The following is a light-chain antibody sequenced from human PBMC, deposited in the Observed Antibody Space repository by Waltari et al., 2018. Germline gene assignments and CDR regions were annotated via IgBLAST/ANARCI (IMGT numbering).Light chain of an antibody. CDR3: QQADSFPIT. J-gene: IGKJ5*01. V-gene: IGKV1D-12*01. CDR2: AAS. Sequence: DIQMTQSPSSVSASVGDTVTITCRASQSISTWLAWHQQKPGKAPKLLIYAASSLQSEVPSRFSGNGSGTDFTLTISSLQPEDFATYFCQQADSFPITFGQGTRVEI. CDR1: QSISTW.